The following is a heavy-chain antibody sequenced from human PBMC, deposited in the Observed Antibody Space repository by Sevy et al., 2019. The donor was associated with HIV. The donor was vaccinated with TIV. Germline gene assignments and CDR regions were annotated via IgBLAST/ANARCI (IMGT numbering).Heavy chain of an antibody. CDR2: ISGSGGST. J-gene: IGHJ6*03. D-gene: IGHD3-3*01. CDR3: AKGGRVLRFLEWLSPMDYYMDV. V-gene: IGHV3-23*01. Sequence: GGSLRLSCAASGFTFSSYAMSWVRQAPGKGLEWVSAISGSGGSTYYADSVKGRFTISRDNSKNTLYLQMNSLRAEDTAVYYCAKGGRVLRFLEWLSPMDYYMDVWGKGTTFTVSS. CDR1: GFTFSSYA.